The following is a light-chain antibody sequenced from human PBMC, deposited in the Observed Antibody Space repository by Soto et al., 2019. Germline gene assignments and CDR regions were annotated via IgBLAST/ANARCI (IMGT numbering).Light chain of an antibody. Sequence: DIVLTQSPATLSLSPGERVTLSCRASQTINNYLACYQQKPGQTPRLLIYDASNRAAGVPARFSGSGSGTDFTLTISRLEPEDFAVYYCQLYGTSPKTFGQGTKVDIK. CDR1: QTINNY. CDR2: DAS. CDR3: QLYGTSPKT. V-gene: IGKV3-11*01. J-gene: IGKJ1*01.